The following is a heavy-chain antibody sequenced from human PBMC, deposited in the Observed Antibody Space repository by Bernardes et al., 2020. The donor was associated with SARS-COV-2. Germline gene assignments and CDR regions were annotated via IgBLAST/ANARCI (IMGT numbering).Heavy chain of an antibody. J-gene: IGHJ4*02. D-gene: IGHD6-19*01. CDR1: GFTFSSYW. CDR3: VRETSGYSSAWYRNFDS. CDR2: IKEDGSER. V-gene: IGHV3-7*01. Sequence: VSLRLSCAASGFTFSSYWMSWVRQAPGKGLEWVANIKEDGSERDYVDSVKGRFTISRDNAKNSLYLELNSLRAEDTAAYYCVRETSGYSSAWYRNFDSWGQGTLVTVSS.